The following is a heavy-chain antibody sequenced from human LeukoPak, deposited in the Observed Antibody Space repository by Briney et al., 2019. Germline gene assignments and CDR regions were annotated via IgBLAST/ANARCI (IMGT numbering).Heavy chain of an antibody. J-gene: IGHJ4*02. CDR1: GFTFSSYS. CDR3: ARDFDYYDSSGYYYGCFDY. V-gene: IGHV3-21*01. CDR2: ISSSSSYI. Sequence: GGSLGLSCAASGFTFSSYSMNWVRQAPGKGLEWVSSISSSSSYIYYADSVKGRFTISRDNAKNSLYLQTNSLRAEDTAVYYCARDFDYYDSSGYYYGCFDYWGQGTLVTV. D-gene: IGHD3-22*01.